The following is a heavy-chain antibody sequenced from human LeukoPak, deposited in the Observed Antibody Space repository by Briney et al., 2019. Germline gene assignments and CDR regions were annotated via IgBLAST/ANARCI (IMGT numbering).Heavy chain of an antibody. CDR3: ARAAEISALDH. V-gene: IGHV3-74*01. Sequence: GGSLRLSCAASGFTFSDYWMHWVRQPPGKGLMYVSRVKSDGTYTNYADSVKGRFTISRDDAKKSLFLQMDSLRPGDTAVYYCARAAEISALDHWGRGTLVTVSS. D-gene: IGHD6-13*01. CDR2: VKSDGTYT. J-gene: IGHJ4*02. CDR1: GFTFSDYW.